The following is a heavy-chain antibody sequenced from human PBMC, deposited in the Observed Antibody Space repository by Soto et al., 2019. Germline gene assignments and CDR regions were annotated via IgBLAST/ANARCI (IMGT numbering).Heavy chain of an antibody. CDR2: INHSGST. Sequence: PSETLSLTCAVYGGSFSGYYWSWIRQPPGKGLEWIGEINHSGSTNYNPSLKSRVTISVDTSKNQFSLKLSSVTAADTAVYYCARGGPTYYYYGMDVWGQGTTVTVS. V-gene: IGHV4-34*01. J-gene: IGHJ6*02. D-gene: IGHD1-26*01. CDR3: ARGGPTYYYYGMDV. CDR1: GGSFSGYY.